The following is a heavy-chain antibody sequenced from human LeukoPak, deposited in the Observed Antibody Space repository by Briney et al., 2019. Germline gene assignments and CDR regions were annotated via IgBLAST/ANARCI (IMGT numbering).Heavy chain of an antibody. D-gene: IGHD1-26*01. V-gene: IGHV1-3*01. Sequence: GASVKVSCKASGYTFTSYAMHWVRQAPGQRLEWMGWINAGNGNTKYSQKFQGRVTITRDTSASTAYMELSSLRSDDTAVYYCARAVSVGATRGVDAFDIWGQGTMVTVSS. CDR2: INAGNGNT. J-gene: IGHJ3*02. CDR3: ARAVSVGATRGVDAFDI. CDR1: GYTFTSYA.